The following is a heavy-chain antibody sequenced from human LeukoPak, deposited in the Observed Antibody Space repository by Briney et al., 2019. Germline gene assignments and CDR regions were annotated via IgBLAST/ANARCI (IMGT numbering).Heavy chain of an antibody. Sequence: SETLSLTCTVSGGSISSGGYYWSWIRQHPGKGLEWIGYTYYSGSTYYNPSLKSRVTISVDTSKNQFSLKLSSVTAADTAVYYCARDQFPGYYFDYWGQGTLVTVSS. CDR3: ARDQFPGYYFDY. V-gene: IGHV4-31*03. CDR1: GGSISSGGYY. CDR2: TYYSGST. J-gene: IGHJ4*02.